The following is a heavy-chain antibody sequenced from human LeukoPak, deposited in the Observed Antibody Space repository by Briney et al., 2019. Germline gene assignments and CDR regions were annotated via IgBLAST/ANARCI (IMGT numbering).Heavy chain of an antibody. CDR2: ISYDGSNK. J-gene: IGHJ4*02. V-gene: IGHV3-30-3*01. Sequence: PGGSLRLSCAASGFTFSSYAMHWVRQAPGKGLEWVAVISYDGSNKYYADSVKGRFTISRDNSKNTLYLQMNSLRAEDTAVYYCASSPERGPYSSSWYPFDYWGQGTLVTVSS. CDR1: GFTFSSYA. CDR3: ASSPERGPYSSSWYPFDY. D-gene: IGHD6-13*01.